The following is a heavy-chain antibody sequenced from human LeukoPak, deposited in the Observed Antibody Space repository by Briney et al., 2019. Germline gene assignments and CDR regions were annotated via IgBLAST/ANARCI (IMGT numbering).Heavy chain of an antibody. CDR2: IINSGSTI. CDR1: GFTFSDYS. CDR3: ARAPMIGYYFDY. D-gene: IGHD3-22*01. V-gene: IGHV3-11*04. Sequence: GGSLRLSCVGSGFTFSDYSMTWIRQAPGKGLEWVSYIINSGSTIYYADSVKGRFTISRDNAKNSLYLQMNSLRAEDTAVYYCARAPMIGYYFDYWGQGTLVTVSS. J-gene: IGHJ4*02.